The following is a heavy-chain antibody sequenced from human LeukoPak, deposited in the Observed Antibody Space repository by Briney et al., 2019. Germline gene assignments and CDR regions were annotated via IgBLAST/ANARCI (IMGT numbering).Heavy chain of an antibody. J-gene: IGHJ4*02. Sequence: GGSLRLSCAASGFTFSSYAMSWVRQAPGKGLEWVSAISGSGGSTYYADSVKGRFTISRDNAKNSLYLQMNSLRAEDTAVYYCAAMGVPAAIVAFDYWGQGTLVTVSS. D-gene: IGHD2-2*02. V-gene: IGHV3-23*01. CDR2: ISGSGGST. CDR3: AAMGVPAAIVAFDY. CDR1: GFTFSSYA.